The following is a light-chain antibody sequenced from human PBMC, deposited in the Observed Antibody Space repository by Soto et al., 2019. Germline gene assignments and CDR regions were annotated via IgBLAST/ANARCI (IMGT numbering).Light chain of an antibody. J-gene: IGKJ1*01. CDR1: QSVSSSY. Sequence: EIVLTQSPGTLSLSPWERATLSCRASQSVSSSYLAWYQRTPGQAPRLLIYDTSSRASGIPDRFSGSGSGTDCTLAISRLEPDDVAVYYCEQCGSTPSFGQGTKVELK. V-gene: IGKV3-20*01. CDR3: EQCGSTPS. CDR2: DTS.